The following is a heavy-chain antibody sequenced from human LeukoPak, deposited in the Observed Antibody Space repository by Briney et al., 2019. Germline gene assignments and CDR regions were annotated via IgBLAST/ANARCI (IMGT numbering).Heavy chain of an antibody. V-gene: IGHV1-69*13. CDR3: ARLPQGEQWLVYYGMDV. CDR2: IIPIFGTA. J-gene: IGHJ6*02. CDR1: GGTFSSYA. Sequence: SVTVSCTASGGTFSSYAISWVRQAPGQGLEWMGGIIPIFGTANYAQKFQGRVTITADESTSTAYMELSSLRSEDTAVYYCARLPQGEQWLVYYGMDVWGQGTTVTVSS. D-gene: IGHD6-19*01.